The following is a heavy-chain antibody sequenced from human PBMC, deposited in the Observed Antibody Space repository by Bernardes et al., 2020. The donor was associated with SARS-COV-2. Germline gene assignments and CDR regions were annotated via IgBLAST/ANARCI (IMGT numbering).Heavy chain of an antibody. CDR3: ARAVWGIWHFDL. D-gene: IGHD3-16*01. V-gene: IGHV4-59*01. CDR1: GGSISSYY. Sequence: SETLSLTCTVSGGSISSYYWSWIRQPPGKGLEWIGYIYYSGSTNYNPSLKSRVTISVDTSKNQFSLKLSSVTAADTAVYYCARAVWGIWHFDLWGRDTLVTVSS. CDR2: IYYSGST. J-gene: IGHJ2*01.